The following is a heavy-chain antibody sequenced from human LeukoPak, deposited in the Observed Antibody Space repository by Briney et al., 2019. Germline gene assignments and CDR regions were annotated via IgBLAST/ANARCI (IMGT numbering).Heavy chain of an antibody. CDR2: ISSNGVST. V-gene: IGHV3-64*02. Sequence: GGSLRLSCSASGFTFSNCSMHWVRQAPGKGLEYVSGISSNGVSTYYAESVKGRFTISRDNSKNTLYLQMGSLRAEDMAVYYCARGGQYSSSSNFDYWGQGTLVTVSS. D-gene: IGHD6-6*01. CDR1: GFTFSNCS. CDR3: ARGGQYSSSSNFDY. J-gene: IGHJ4*02.